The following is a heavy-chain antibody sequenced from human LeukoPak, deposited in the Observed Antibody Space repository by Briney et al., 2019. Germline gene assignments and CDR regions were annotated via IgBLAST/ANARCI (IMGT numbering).Heavy chain of an antibody. CDR3: ARCYSATISFDY. CDR1: GFTFSSYE. Sequence: SGGSLRLSCAASGFTFSSYEMNWVRQAPGKGLEWVSYISSSGSTIYYADSVKGRFTISRDNAKNSLYLQMNSLRAEDTAVYYCARCYSATISFDYGGQGTLVTVSS. D-gene: IGHD2-2*02. CDR2: ISSSGSTI. J-gene: IGHJ4*02. V-gene: IGHV3-48*03.